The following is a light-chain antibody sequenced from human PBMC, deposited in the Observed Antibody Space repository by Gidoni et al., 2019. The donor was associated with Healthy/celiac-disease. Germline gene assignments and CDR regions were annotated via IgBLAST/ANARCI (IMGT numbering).Light chain of an antibody. CDR1: QDTSNY. J-gene: IGKJ3*01. CDR3: QQYDNLPPFT. V-gene: IGKV1-33*01. Sequence: DIQMTQSPSSLAASVGDRVTITCQASQDTSNYLNWYQQKPGKAPKLLIYDASNLETGVPSRFSGSGSGTDFTFTISSLQPEDIATYYCQQYDNLPPFTFXPXTKVDIK. CDR2: DAS.